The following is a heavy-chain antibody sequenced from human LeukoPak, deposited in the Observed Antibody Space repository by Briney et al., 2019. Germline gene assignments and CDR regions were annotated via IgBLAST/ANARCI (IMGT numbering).Heavy chain of an antibody. CDR2: IYSSWST. CDR3: ARGWGYEDY. J-gene: IGHJ4*02. D-gene: IGHD2-2*01. Sequence: SETLSLTCTVSGGSISSGDYYWSWIRQHPGKGLEWIGYIYSSWSTNYNPSLKSRVIISVDTSKNQISLMLSSVTAADTAVYYCARGWGYEDYWGQGTLVTVSS. V-gene: IGHV4-61*08. CDR1: GGSISSGDYY.